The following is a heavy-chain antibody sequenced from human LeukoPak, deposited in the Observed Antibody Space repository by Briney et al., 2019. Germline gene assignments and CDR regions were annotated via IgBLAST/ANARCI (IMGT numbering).Heavy chain of an antibody. J-gene: IGHJ4*02. CDR2: ISGSGASP. CDR3: AALYV. V-gene: IGHV3-23*01. CDR1: GFTFGSYA. Sequence: GGSLRLSCAASGFTFGSYAMSWVRQAPGKGLEWVSAISGSGASPWYADSVRGRSTISRDNSKNTLYLQMNSLRAEDTAVYYCAALYVWGQGTLVTVSS. D-gene: IGHD2/OR15-2a*01.